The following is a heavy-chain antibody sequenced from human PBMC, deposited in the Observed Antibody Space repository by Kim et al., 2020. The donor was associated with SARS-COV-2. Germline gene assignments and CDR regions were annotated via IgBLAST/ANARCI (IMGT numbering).Heavy chain of an antibody. V-gene: IGHV4-39*01. CDR3: ARPVSGWSPGRWFDP. Sequence: SETLSLTCTVSGGSISSSSYYWGWIRQPPGKGLEWIGSIYYSGSTYYNPSLKSRVTISVDTSKNQFSLKLSSVTAADTAVYYCARPVSGWSPGRWFDPWGQGTLVTVSS. J-gene: IGHJ5*02. CDR2: IYYSGST. D-gene: IGHD6-19*01. CDR1: GGSISSSSYY.